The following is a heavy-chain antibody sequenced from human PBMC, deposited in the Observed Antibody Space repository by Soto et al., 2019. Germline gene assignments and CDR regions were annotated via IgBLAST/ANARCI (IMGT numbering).Heavy chain of an antibody. Sequence: QVQLQESGPGLVKPSETLSLTCTVSGGSISSHSWSWIRQSAGKGLEWIGRIYTSGSTDYNPSLKSRVTMSIGTSKNQFSLKLRSVTAADTAVYYCARILYDSSGFDLWGQGTPVTVSS. V-gene: IGHV4-4*07. J-gene: IGHJ1*01. CDR2: IYTSGST. CDR1: GGSISSHS. D-gene: IGHD3-22*01. CDR3: ARILYDSSGFDL.